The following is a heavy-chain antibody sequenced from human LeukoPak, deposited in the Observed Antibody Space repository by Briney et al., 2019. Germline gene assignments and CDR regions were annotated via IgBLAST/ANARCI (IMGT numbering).Heavy chain of an antibody. J-gene: IGHJ4*02. CDR3: AKDLKTQGITMIVVVPDAFDY. D-gene: IGHD3-22*01. Sequence: GGSLRLSCAASGFTFSSYAMSWVRQAPGKGLEWVSAISGSGGSTYYADSVKGRFTISRDNSKNTLYLQMNSLRAEDTAVYYCAKDLKTQGITMIVVVPDAFDYWGQGTLVTVSS. V-gene: IGHV3-23*01. CDR2: ISGSGGST. CDR1: GFTFSSYA.